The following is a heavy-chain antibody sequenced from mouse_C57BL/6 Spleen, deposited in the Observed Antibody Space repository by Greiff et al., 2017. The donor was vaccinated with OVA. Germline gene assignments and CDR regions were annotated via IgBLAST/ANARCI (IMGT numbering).Heavy chain of an antibody. Sequence: QVTLKVSGAELVRPGASVKLSCKASGYTFTDYYINWVKQRPGQGLEWIARIYPGSGNTYYNEKFKGKATLTAEKSSSTAYMQLSSLTSEDSAVYFCARFGDYPFRAMDYWGQGTSVTVSS. CDR1: GYTFTDYY. D-gene: IGHD2-4*01. J-gene: IGHJ4*01. V-gene: IGHV1-76*01. CDR3: ARFGDYPFRAMDY. CDR2: IYPGSGNT.